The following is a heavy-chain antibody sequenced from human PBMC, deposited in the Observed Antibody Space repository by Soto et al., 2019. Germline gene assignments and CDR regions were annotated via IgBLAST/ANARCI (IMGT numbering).Heavy chain of an antibody. CDR1: GFTYSSYT. J-gene: IGHJ4*02. CDR3: VKDLSAQPTVTTSDY. D-gene: IGHD4-17*01. V-gene: IGHV3-23*01. CDR2: ISGSSSTT. Sequence: GGSLRLSCAASGFTYSSYTMSWVRQAPGKGLEWVSAISGSSSTTYYADSVKGRFTISRDNSKNTLYLQMSSLRAEDTAVYYCVKDLSAQPTVTTSDYWGQGTLVTVSS.